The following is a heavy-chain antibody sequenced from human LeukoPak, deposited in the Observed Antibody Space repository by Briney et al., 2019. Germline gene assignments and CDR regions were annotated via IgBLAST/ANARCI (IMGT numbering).Heavy chain of an antibody. D-gene: IGHD3-10*01. Sequence: PGGSLRLSCVVSGFTFSSYAMHWARQAPGKGLEWVAVISHDRSNNCHADSVKGRFTISRDNSKNTLYLQMNSLRVEDTAVYYCARDLSGSYMADYWGQGILVTVSS. CDR1: GFTFSSYA. J-gene: IGHJ4*02. CDR3: ARDLSGSYMADY. V-gene: IGHV3-30-3*01. CDR2: ISHDRSNN.